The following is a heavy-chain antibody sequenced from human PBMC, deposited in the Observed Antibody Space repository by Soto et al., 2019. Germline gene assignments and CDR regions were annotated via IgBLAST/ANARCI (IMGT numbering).Heavy chain of an antibody. D-gene: IGHD3-22*01. CDR2: ISGSGGST. V-gene: IGHV3-23*01. CDR3: AKDRITMIVVPDAHFDY. CDR1: GFTFSSYA. J-gene: IGHJ4*02. Sequence: GGSLRLSCAAPGFTFSSYAISWGRQAPGKGVEGVSAISGSGGSTYSADSVKGRFTISRDNSKNTLYLQMNSLRAEDTAVYYCAKDRITMIVVPDAHFDYWGQGTLVTVSS.